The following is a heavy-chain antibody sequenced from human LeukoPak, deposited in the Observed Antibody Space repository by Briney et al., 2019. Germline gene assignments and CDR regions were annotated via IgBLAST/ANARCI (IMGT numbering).Heavy chain of an antibody. Sequence: GGSLRLSCAASGFTFSSHSMNWVRQAPGKGLEWVSYISSSSSYIYHADSVKGRFAISRDNAKNSLYLQMNSLRAEDSAIYYCARDPRLEISGMVIDMLDYWGRGTLVTVSS. D-gene: IGHD3-3*01. CDR1: GFTFSSHS. J-gene: IGHJ4*02. CDR3: ARDPRLEISGMVIDMLDY. V-gene: IGHV3-21*01. CDR2: ISSSSSYI.